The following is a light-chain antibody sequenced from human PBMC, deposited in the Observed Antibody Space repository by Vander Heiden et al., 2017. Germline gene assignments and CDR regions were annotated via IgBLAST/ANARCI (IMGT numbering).Light chain of an antibody. J-gene: IGKJ3*01. CDR1: QSISSSD. V-gene: IGKV3-20*01. CDR3: QQYGGSPPFT. Sequence: EIVLTQSPGTLSLSPGERATLSCRASQSISSSDLARYQQKPGQAPRLLIHGASSRATGIPDRFSGSGSGTDFTLTISRLEPEDFAVYYCQQYGGSPPFTFGPGTRVEIK. CDR2: GAS.